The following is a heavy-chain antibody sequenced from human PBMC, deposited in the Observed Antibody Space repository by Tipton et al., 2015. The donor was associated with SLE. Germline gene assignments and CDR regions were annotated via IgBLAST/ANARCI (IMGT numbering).Heavy chain of an antibody. CDR3: AKDRFTGTTRIGCLDL. Sequence: SLRLSCAASRFTFSDYAMNWVRQAPGKGLEWVSSISGRGGTTYYADSVKGRFTISRDNSRGVLYLQMNSMRVDDTALYHCAKDRFTGTTRIGCLDLWGRGTLVTVSS. CDR1: RFTFSDYA. D-gene: IGHD1-1*01. V-gene: IGHV3-23*01. CDR2: ISGRGGTT. J-gene: IGHJ2*01.